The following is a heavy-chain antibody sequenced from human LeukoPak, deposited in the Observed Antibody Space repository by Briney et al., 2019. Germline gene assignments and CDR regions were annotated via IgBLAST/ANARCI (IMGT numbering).Heavy chain of an antibody. CDR2: INHSGST. CDR3: ARVQDIVVVPAVGWFDP. CDR1: GGSFSGYY. J-gene: IGHJ5*02. V-gene: IGHV4-34*01. D-gene: IGHD2-2*01. Sequence: PSETLSLTCAVYGGSFSGYYRSWIRQPPGKGLEWIGEINHSGSTNYNPSLKSRVTISVDTSKNQFSLKLSSVTAADTAVYYCARVQDIVVVPAVGWFDPWGQGTLVTVSS.